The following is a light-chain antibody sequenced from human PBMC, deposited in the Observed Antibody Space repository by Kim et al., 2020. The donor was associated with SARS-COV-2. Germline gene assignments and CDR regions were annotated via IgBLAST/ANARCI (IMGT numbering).Light chain of an antibody. J-gene: IGLJ3*02. Sequence: SYELTQPPSVSVSPGQTARITCSGDALPKQYAYWFQQKPGQAPVVVIYEDTERPSGIPERFSGSTPGTTVTLTISGVQAEDEADYYCQSADSTDTFWVFGGGTQLTVL. V-gene: IGLV3-25*03. CDR1: ALPKQY. CDR3: QSADSTDTFWV. CDR2: EDT.